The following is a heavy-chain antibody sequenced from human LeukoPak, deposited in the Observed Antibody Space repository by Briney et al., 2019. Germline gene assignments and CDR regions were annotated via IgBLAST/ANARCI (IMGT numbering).Heavy chain of an antibody. Sequence: GGSLRLSCAASGFTVSSNYMTWVRQAPGKGLEWVTVIYSGGNTYYADSVKGRFTISRDNTKNTLYLQMNSLRADDTAVYYCARDVGFIVGATPGAFDIWGQGTMVTVSS. CDR3: ARDVGFIVGATPGAFDI. CDR1: GFTVSSNY. J-gene: IGHJ3*02. V-gene: IGHV3-66*01. CDR2: IYSGGNT. D-gene: IGHD1-26*01.